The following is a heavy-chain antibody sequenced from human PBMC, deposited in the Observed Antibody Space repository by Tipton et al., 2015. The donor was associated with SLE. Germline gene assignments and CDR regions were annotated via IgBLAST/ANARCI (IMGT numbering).Heavy chain of an antibody. CDR3: TRVVVITFSHYYMDV. J-gene: IGHJ6*03. V-gene: IGHV4-38-2*02. D-gene: IGHD3-22*01. CDR1: SFSISSSHY. CDR2: ISHSGST. Sequence: TLSLTCTVSSFSISSSHYWGWIRQPPGKGLEWIGSISHSGSTYYSPSLKSRVTISKDTPKKQFSLRLNSVTAADTAVYYCTRVVVITFSHYYMDVWGKGTTVTVSS.